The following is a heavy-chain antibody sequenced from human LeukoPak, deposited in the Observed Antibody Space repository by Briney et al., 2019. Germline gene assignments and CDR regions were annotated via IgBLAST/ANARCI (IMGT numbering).Heavy chain of an antibody. J-gene: IGHJ4*02. D-gene: IGHD3-22*01. V-gene: IGHV4-39*01. Sequence: SETLSLTCTVSGGSISSSSYYWGWIRQPPGKGLEWIGSIYYSGSTYYNPSLKSRVTISVDTSKNQSSLKLSSVTAADTAVYYCARHPSIYYDSSGYYDYWGQGTLVTVSS. CDR3: ARHPSIYYDSSGYYDY. CDR2: IYYSGST. CDR1: GGSISSSSYY.